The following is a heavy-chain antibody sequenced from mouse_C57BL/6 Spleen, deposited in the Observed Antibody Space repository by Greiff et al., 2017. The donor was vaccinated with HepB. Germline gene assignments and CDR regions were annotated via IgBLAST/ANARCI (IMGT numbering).Heavy chain of an antibody. CDR3: ASWGYPYYFDY. J-gene: IGHJ2*01. Sequence: QVQLQQSGAELVKPGASVKLSCKASGYTFTSYWMHWVKQRPGQGLEWIGMIHPNSGSTNYNEKFKSKATLTVDKSSSTAYMQLSSLTSEDSAVYYCASWGYPYYFDYWGQGTTLTVSS. D-gene: IGHD3-1*01. CDR2: IHPNSGST. V-gene: IGHV1-64*01. CDR1: GYTFTSYW.